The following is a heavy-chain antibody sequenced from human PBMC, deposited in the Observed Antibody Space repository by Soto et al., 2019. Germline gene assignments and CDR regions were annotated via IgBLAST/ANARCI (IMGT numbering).Heavy chain of an antibody. CDR1: GFTFSSND. CDR3: ATRPLLRGAP. Sequence: EVQLVESGGGLIQPGGSLRLSCEASGFTFSSNDMNWVRQAPGKGLEWVSLIWTSGSTAYADSVKGRFTISRDNSKSALYLHRSSLRAEDTAVYYCATRPLLRGAPWGQGTMVTVSS. CDR2: IWTSGST. D-gene: IGHD3-16*01. J-gene: IGHJ3*01. V-gene: IGHV3-53*01.